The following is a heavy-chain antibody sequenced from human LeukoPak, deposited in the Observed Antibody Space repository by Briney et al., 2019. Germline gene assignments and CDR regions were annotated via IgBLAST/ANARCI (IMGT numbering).Heavy chain of an antibody. Sequence: GGSLRLSCAASGFTFSSYGMHWVRQAPGKGLEWVAVIWYDGSNKYYADSVKGRFTISRDNSKNTLYLQMISLGVEDTAVYYCARRAGTSVGYYFDFWGQGTLVTVSS. D-gene: IGHD6-19*01. CDR2: IWYDGSNK. V-gene: IGHV3-33*01. J-gene: IGHJ4*02. CDR1: GFTFSSYG. CDR3: ARRAGTSVGYYFDF.